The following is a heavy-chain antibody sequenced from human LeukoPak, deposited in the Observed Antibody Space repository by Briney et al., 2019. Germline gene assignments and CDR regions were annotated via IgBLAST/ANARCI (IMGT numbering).Heavy chain of an antibody. CDR2: IKHDGSEK. V-gene: IGHV3-7*01. D-gene: IGHD4-17*01. CDR3: AREGNGETAYFDY. CDR1: GFTFSSHW. Sequence: GGSLRLSCAASGFTFSSHWMSWVRQVPGKGLEWVANIKHDGSEKYYVDSVKGRFTISRDNAKNSLYLQMNSLRAEDTAVYYCAREGNGETAYFDYWGQGTLVTVSS. J-gene: IGHJ4*02.